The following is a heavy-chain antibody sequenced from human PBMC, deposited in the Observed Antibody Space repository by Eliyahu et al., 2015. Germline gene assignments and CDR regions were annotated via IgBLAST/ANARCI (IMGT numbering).Heavy chain of an antibody. CDR1: GFXFDDYA. Sequence: EVQLVKSXGLLVQPGXXLRLSCXASGFXFDDYAMHWVRLAPGKGLEWVSSINWNSGIIDYADSVTGRFTISRDNAKNSLYLEMNSLRPEDTALYYCAKDRLGEAGLFDSWGQGTLVTVSS. CDR3: AKDRLGEAGLFDS. V-gene: IGHV3-9*01. J-gene: IGHJ4*02. D-gene: IGHD3-16*01. CDR2: INWNSGII.